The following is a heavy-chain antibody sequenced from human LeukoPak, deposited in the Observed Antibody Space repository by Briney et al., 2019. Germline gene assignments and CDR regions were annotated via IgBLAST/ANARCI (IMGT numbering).Heavy chain of an antibody. D-gene: IGHD3-22*01. CDR1: GGSISSSSYY. J-gene: IGHJ4*02. CDR3: ASGGYDSSGYYPPFDY. V-gene: IGHV4-39*07. Sequence: NPSETLSLTCTVSGGSISSSSYYWGWIRQPPGKGLEWIGSIYYSGSTYYNPSLKSRVTISVDTSKNQFSLKLSSVTAADTAVYYCASGGYDSSGYYPPFDYWGQGTLVTVSS. CDR2: IYYSGST.